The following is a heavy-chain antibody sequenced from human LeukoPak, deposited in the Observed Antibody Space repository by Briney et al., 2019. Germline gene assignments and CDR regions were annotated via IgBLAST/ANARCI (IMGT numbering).Heavy chain of an antibody. V-gene: IGHV4-34*01. CDR2: INHSGST. CDR3: ARDRANYYDSSGFDY. CDR1: GGSFSGYY. J-gene: IGHJ4*02. Sequence: SETLSLTCAVYGGSFSGYYWSWIRQPPGKGLGWIGEINHSGSTNYNPSLKSRVTISVDTSKNQFSLKLSSVTAADTAVYYCARDRANYYDSSGFDYWGQGTLVTVSS. D-gene: IGHD3-22*01.